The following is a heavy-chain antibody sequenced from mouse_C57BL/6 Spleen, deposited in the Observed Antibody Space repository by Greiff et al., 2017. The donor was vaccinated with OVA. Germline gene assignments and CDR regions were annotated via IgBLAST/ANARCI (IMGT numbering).Heavy chain of an antibody. Sequence: EVKLMESGGGLVQPGGSLKLSCAASGFTFSDYYMYWVRQTPEKRLEWAAYISNGGGSTYYPDTVKGRFTISRDNAKNTLYLQMSRLKSEDTAMYYCARRYYGTRYFDVWGTGTTVTVSS. D-gene: IGHD1-1*01. CDR1: GFTFSDYY. CDR2: ISNGGGST. J-gene: IGHJ1*03. V-gene: IGHV5-12*01. CDR3: ARRYYGTRYFDV.